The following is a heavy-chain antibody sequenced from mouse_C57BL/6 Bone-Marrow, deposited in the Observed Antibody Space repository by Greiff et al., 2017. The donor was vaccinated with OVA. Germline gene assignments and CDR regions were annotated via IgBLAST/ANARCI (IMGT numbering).Heavy chain of an antibody. V-gene: IGHV1-62-3*01. D-gene: IGHD2-2*01. CDR1: GYTFTSYW. CDR2: IDPNSGGT. J-gene: IGHJ2*01. CDR3: ASVYYGYEGETYYFGY. Sequence: QVQLQQPGAELVKPGASVKLSCKASGYTFTSYWMHWVKQRPGRGLEWIGRIDPNSGGTKYNEKFKSKATLTVDKPSSTAYMQLSSLTSEDSAVYYCASVYYGYEGETYYFGYWGQGTTLTVSS.